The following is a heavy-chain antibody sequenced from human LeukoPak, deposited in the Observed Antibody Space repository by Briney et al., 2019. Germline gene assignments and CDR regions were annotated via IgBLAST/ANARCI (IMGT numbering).Heavy chain of an antibody. J-gene: IGHJ5*02. V-gene: IGHV4-59*01. D-gene: IGHD6-13*01. CDR2: ISYSGTT. CDR3: ARGVNWIDP. Sequence: SETLSLTCTVSGGSSSSYYWTWLRQPPGKGLEWIGYISYSGTTNYNPSLKSRVTISIDTSKNQFSLKLSSVTAADTAVYYCARGVNWIDPWGQGTLVTVSS. CDR1: GGSSSSYY.